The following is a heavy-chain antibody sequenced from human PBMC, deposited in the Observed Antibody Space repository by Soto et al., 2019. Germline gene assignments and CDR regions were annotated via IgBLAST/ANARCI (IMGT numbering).Heavy chain of an antibody. J-gene: IGHJ4*02. Sequence: EVQLLESGGGLVQPGGSLRLSCAASGFTFSSYAMSWVRQAPGKGLEWVSAISGSGGSTYYADSVKGRFTISRDNSKNPLYLQMNSLRAEDTAVYYCGRMVRGVIIMGLDYWGQGTLVTVSS. D-gene: IGHD3-10*01. CDR2: ISGSGGST. CDR3: GRMVRGVIIMGLDY. CDR1: GFTFSSYA. V-gene: IGHV3-23*01.